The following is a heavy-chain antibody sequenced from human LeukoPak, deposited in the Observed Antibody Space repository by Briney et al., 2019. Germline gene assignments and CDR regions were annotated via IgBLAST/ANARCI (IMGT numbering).Heavy chain of an antibody. V-gene: IGHV3-48*04. Sequence: GGSLRLSCAASGFTFSSYSMNWVRQAPGKGLEWVSYISSSGNTTYNADSVKGRFSITRDSAKNSLYLQMNSLRAEDTAVYYCARDGGSAWFLDYWGQGTLVTVSS. J-gene: IGHJ4*02. CDR1: GFTFSSYS. CDR2: ISSSGNTT. D-gene: IGHD6-19*01. CDR3: ARDGGSAWFLDY.